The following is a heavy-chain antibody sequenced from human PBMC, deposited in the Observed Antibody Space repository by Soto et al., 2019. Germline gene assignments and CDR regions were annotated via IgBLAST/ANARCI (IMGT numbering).Heavy chain of an antibody. V-gene: IGHV4-34*01. D-gene: IGHD3-3*01. CDR1: GGSFSGYY. CDR3: ARDNNDFWSLYPLAFDY. J-gene: IGHJ4*02. Sequence: PSETLSLTCAVYGGSFSGYYWSWIRQPPGKGLEWIGEINHSGHVVSKVSLRSRLTMSVDMSNNHFSLKLTSVTAADTAVYYCARDNNDFWSLYPLAFDYWGQGALVTVSS. CDR2: INHSGHV.